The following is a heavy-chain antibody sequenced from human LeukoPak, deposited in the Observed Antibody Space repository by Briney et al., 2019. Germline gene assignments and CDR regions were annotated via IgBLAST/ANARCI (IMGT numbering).Heavy chain of an antibody. CDR1: GFTFSSYG. Sequence: PGGSLRLSCAASGFTFSSYGMHWVRQAAGKGLEWVAVISYDGSNKYYADSVKGRFTISRDNSKNTLYLQMNSLRGEDTALYYCARGGLIQRHAFDIWGQGTMVTVSS. CDR3: ARGGLIQRHAFDI. J-gene: IGHJ3*02. V-gene: IGHV3-30*03. CDR2: ISYDGSNK. D-gene: IGHD1-1*01.